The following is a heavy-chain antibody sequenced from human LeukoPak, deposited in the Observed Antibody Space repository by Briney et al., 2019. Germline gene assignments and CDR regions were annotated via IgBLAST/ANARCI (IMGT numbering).Heavy chain of an antibody. D-gene: IGHD6-19*01. CDR3: ARGGGWYVSWFDP. Sequence: GGSLRLSCAASGFTVSSNYMSWVRQAPGKGLEWVSVIYSGGSTYYAGSVKGRFTISRDNSKNTLYLQMNSLRAEDTAVYYCARGGGWYVSWFDPWGQGTLVTVSS. V-gene: IGHV3-66*01. CDR1: GFTVSSNY. CDR2: IYSGGST. J-gene: IGHJ5*02.